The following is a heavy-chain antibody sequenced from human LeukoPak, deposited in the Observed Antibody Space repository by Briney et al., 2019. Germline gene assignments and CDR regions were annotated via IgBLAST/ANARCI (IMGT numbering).Heavy chain of an antibody. Sequence: GGSLRLSCAASGFTFSSYEMNWVRQAPGKGLEWVSYISSSGSTIYYADSVKGRFAISRDNAKNSLYLQMNSLRAEDTAVYYCARGITFGGVIVIKFDYWGQGTLVTVSS. CDR1: GFTFSSYE. CDR2: ISSSGSTI. V-gene: IGHV3-48*03. CDR3: ARGITFGGVIVIKFDY. J-gene: IGHJ4*02. D-gene: IGHD3-16*02.